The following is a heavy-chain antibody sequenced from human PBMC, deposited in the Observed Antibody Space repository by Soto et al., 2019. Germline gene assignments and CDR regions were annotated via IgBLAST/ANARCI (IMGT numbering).Heavy chain of an antibody. Sequence: QVHLQESGPGLVNASGTLSLTCGVSGGSISTNNWWSWVRQTPGQGLEWIAEVYHSGSTNYNPSLKSRLTITVDQSKNQFSLRLNSVTAADSAVYYCARAKLCKRLSCPHSFDTWGQGTLVSVSS. CDR3: ARAKLCKRLSCPHSFDT. J-gene: IGHJ4*02. CDR2: VYHSGST. V-gene: IGHV4-4*02. CDR1: GGSISTNNW. D-gene: IGHD2-2*01.